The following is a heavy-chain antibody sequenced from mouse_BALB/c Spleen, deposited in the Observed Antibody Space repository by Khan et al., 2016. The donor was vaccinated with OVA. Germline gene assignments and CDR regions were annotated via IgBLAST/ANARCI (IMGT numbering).Heavy chain of an antibody. CDR2: IIYTGYT. V-gene: IGHV3-8*02. D-gene: IGHD2-12*01. J-gene: IGHJ3*01. CDR3: ARSTYRYAFVY. Sequence: EVQLLETGPSLVKPSQTLSLTCSVTGDSITSGYWNWIRKFPGNKLEYMGYIIYTGYTYYNPSLKSRISITRHTSKNQYYLQLSSVTDEDTATYYCARSTYRYAFVYWGQGTLVTVSA. CDR1: GDSITSGY.